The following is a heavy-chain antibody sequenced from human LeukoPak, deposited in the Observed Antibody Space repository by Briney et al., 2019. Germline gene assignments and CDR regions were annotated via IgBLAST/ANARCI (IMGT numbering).Heavy chain of an antibody. CDR1: GFTFSTYS. CDR2: INSRSSTI. Sequence: SGGSLRLSCAASGFTFSTYSMNWVRQAPGKGLEWLSYINSRSSTIYYADSVEGRFTISRDNAKNSLYLQMSSLRDEDTAVYYCAGASWFGEWVRWGQGTLVTVSS. CDR3: AGASWFGEWVR. V-gene: IGHV3-48*02. D-gene: IGHD3-10*01. J-gene: IGHJ4*02.